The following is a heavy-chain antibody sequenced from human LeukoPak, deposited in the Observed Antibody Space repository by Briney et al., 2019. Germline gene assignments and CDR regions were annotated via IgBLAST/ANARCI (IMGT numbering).Heavy chain of an antibody. CDR1: GDTFTSYA. J-gene: IGHJ4*02. CDR2: IIPIFGTA. V-gene: IGHV1-69*06. D-gene: IGHD3-22*01. CDR3: ARVGYDSSGDPQFFDY. Sequence: SVKVSCKASGDTFTSYAISWVRQAPGQGLEWMGRIIPIFGTANYAQKFQGRVTITADTSTSTAYMELSRLRSEDTAVYYCARVGYDSSGDPQFFDYWGQGTLVTVSS.